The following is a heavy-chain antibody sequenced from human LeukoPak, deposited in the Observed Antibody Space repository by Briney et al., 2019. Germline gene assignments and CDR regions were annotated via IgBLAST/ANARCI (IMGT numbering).Heavy chain of an antibody. V-gene: IGHV1-2*02. CDR2: IHTKNGDT. CDR1: GYTFTGNN. CDR3: ARACNSRYGGQFFDS. J-gene: IGHJ4*02. Sequence: ASVNVSCKASGYTFTGNNIHWVPQAPRQGLECMGWIHTKNGDTNYAQKFRGRVTMTMDTSTSTAYMELSGLTSDDTALYYCARACNSRYGGQFFDSWGQGTLVAVSS. D-gene: IGHD3-16*02.